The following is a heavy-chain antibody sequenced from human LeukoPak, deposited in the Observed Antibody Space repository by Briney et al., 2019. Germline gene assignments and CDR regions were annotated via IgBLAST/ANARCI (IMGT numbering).Heavy chain of an antibody. CDR2: ISYTGST. CDR3: ARVKTQSYYDSSGYYYS. CDR1: GDSISNYY. D-gene: IGHD3-22*01. Sequence: SETLSLTCTVSGDSISNYYLSWIRQPPGKELEWIAYISYTGSTDYNPSLRSRVTISLDTSKNRFSLNLRSVTAADTAVYYCARVKTQSYYDSSGYYYSWGQGVLVTVSS. V-gene: IGHV4-59*01. J-gene: IGHJ4*02.